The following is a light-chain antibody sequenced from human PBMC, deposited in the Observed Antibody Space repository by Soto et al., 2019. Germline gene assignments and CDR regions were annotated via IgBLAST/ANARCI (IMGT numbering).Light chain of an antibody. V-gene: IGKV3-15*01. J-gene: IGKJ2*01. CDR2: GAS. CDR3: QQYDSWPPKYT. CDR1: QSVNRN. Sequence: EIVMTQSPATLSVSPGERGTLSCRASQSVNRNLAWYQQKPGQAPRLLIYGASTRATGIPARFSGSGSGTEFTLTISSLQSEDSAVYYCQQYDSWPPKYTFGQGTKLEIK.